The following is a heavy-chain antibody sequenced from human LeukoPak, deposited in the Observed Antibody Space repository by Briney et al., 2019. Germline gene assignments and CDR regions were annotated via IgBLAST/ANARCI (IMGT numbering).Heavy chain of an antibody. J-gene: IGHJ4*02. CDR2: ISYDGSNK. D-gene: IGHD5-12*01. V-gene: IGHV3-30*03. CDR3: ARVGYSGYDFLY. Sequence: QTGGSLRLSCAASGFTFSSYGMHWVRQAPGKGLEWVAAISYDGSNKYYADSVKGRFTISRDNSKNTLYLQMNSLRAEDTAVYYCARVGYSGYDFLYWGQGTLVTVSS. CDR1: GFTFSSYG.